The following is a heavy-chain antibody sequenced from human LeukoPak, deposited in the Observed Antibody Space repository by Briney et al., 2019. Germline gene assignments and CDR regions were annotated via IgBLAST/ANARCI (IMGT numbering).Heavy chain of an antibody. V-gene: IGHV3-48*04. J-gene: IGHJ4*02. CDR1: GFTFSSYS. D-gene: IGHD3-22*01. Sequence: SGGSLRLSCAASGFTFSSYSMNWVRQAPGKGLEWVSYISSSGSSIYYADSVKGRFTISRDNAKNSLYLQMNSLRAEDTAVYYCAREKSGYYSPSWVYFDYWGQGTLVTVSS. CDR3: AREKSGYYSPSWVYFDY. CDR2: ISSSGSSI.